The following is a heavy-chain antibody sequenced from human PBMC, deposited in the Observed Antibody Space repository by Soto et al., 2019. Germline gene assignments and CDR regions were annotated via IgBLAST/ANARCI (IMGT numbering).Heavy chain of an antibody. J-gene: IGHJ4*02. CDR1: GFTLSNFA. CDR3: VKANQLLRYYFEY. D-gene: IGHD2-2*01. Sequence: GGSLRLSCSASGFTLSNFAMHWVRQAPGKGLEYVSGITSNGDNTYHADSVQGRFTISRDNSKSTLYLQMTSLRVEDTAVYYCVKANQLLRYYFEYWGRGALVTVSS. V-gene: IGHV3-64D*06. CDR2: ITSNGDNT.